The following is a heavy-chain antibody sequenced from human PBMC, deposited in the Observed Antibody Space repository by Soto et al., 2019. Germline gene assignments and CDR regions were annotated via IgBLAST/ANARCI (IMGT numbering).Heavy chain of an antibody. Sequence: VGSLRLSCAASGFTFSSYSMTWVRQAPGKGLEWVSGISDSGGNTWYADSVKGRFTISRDNSKNTLFLQMNSLRAEDTAVYFCSKWSGFGDAWGQGTLVTVSS. V-gene: IGHV3-23*01. CDR1: GFTFSSYS. J-gene: IGHJ5*02. D-gene: IGHD3-10*01. CDR2: ISDSGGNT. CDR3: SKWSGFGDA.